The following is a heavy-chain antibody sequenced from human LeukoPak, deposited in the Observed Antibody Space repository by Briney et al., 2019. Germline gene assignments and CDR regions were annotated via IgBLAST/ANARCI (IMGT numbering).Heavy chain of an antibody. CDR3: ARERIQLWLRRYYYYGMDV. Sequence: PSETLSLTCAVYGGSFSGYYWSWIRQPPGKGLEWIGAINHSGSTNYNPSLKSRVTISVDTSKNQFSLKLSSATAADTAVYYCARERIQLWLRRYYYYGMDVWGQGTTVTVSS. CDR1: GGSFSGYY. V-gene: IGHV4-34*01. CDR2: INHSGST. J-gene: IGHJ6*02. D-gene: IGHD5-18*01.